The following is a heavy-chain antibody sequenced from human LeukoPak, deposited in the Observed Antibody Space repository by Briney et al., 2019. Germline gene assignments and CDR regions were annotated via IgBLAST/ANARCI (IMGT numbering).Heavy chain of an antibody. V-gene: IGHV4-59*01. J-gene: IGHJ4*02. CDR2: IYYSGST. CDR3: AREKYYGSGSYPAFDY. D-gene: IGHD3-10*01. CDR1: GGSTSSYH. Sequence: SETLSLTCTVSGGSTSSYHWSWIRQPPGKGLEWIGYIYYSGSTNYNPSLKSRVTISVDTSKNQFSLKLSSVTAADTAVYYCAREKYYGSGSYPAFDYWGQGTLVTVSS.